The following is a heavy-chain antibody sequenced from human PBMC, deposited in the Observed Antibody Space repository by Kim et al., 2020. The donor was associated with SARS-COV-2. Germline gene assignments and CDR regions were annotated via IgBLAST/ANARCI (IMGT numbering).Heavy chain of an antibody. J-gene: IGHJ4*02. CDR3: ARDPGGAAVLNY. V-gene: IGHV3-74*01. Sequence: YADSVEVRFTISRDNPRKTVYLEMNSLRAEDTAVYYCARDPGGAAVLNYWGQGTLVTVTS. D-gene: IGHD3-10*01.